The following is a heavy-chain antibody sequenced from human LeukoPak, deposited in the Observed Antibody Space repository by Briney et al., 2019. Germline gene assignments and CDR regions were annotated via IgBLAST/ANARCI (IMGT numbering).Heavy chain of an antibody. Sequence: GGSLRLSCAASGFTFSSYGMHWVRQAPGKGLEWVAVISYDGSNKYYADSVKGRFTISRDNSKITLYLQMNSPRAEDTAVYYCAKGDFGGYSHAFDIWGQGTMVAVSS. V-gene: IGHV3-30*18. J-gene: IGHJ3*02. D-gene: IGHD4-23*01. CDR3: AKGDFGGYSHAFDI. CDR1: GFTFSSYG. CDR2: ISYDGSNK.